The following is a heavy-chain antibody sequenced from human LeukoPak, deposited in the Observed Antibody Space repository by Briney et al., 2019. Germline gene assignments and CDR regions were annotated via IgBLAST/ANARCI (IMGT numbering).Heavy chain of an antibody. V-gene: IGHV1-69*13. CDR3: ARPAGDSWSGYSRTPFDY. CDR2: IIPIFGTA. D-gene: IGHD3-3*01. Sequence: SVKVSCKASGGTFSSYAISWVRQAPGQGLEWMGGIIPIFGTANYAQKFQGRVTITADESTSTAYMELSSLRSEDTAVYYCARPAGDSWSGYSRTPFDYWGQGTLATVSS. J-gene: IGHJ4*02. CDR1: GGTFSSYA.